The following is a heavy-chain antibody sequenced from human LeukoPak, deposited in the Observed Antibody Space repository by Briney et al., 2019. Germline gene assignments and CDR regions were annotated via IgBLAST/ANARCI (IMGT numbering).Heavy chain of an antibody. D-gene: IGHD6-19*01. CDR2: ISSSNSKI. V-gene: IGHV3-21*01. Sequence: GGSLRLSCAASGFTFSSYSMNWVRQAPGKGLEWVSSISSSNSKIYNADSVKGRFTISRDNATNSLYLQMNSLRAEDTAVYYCARDQGLLVVAGRFGYWGQGTLVTVSS. J-gene: IGHJ4*02. CDR3: ARDQGLLVVAGRFGY. CDR1: GFTFSSYS.